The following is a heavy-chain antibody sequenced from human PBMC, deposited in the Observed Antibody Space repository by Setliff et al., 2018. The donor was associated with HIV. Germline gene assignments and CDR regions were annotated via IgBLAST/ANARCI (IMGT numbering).Heavy chain of an antibody. CDR3: AKGRRATMVTSIYYMDV. J-gene: IGHJ6*03. D-gene: IGHD4-17*01. V-gene: IGHV3-33*06. Sequence: PGGSLRLSCAASGFTFSSYGMHWVRQAPGKGLEWVAVIWCDGNNKYYADSVKGRFTISRDTSKNTLYLQMNSLRAEDTAVYYCAKGRRATMVTSIYYMDVWGKGTTVTVSS. CDR2: IWCDGNNK. CDR1: GFTFSSYG.